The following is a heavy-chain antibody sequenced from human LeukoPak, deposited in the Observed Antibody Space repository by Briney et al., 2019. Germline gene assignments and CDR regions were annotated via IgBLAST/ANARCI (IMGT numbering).Heavy chain of an antibody. D-gene: IGHD3-3*01. CDR2: ISDSGGTT. CDR3: AEARGMWNGYLGFDY. Sequence: GGSLRLSCAASGFTFRSYAMSWVRQAPGKGLEWVSAISDSGGTTYYADSVKGRFTISRDNSKNTLYLQMNSLRAEDTAIYFCAEARGMWNGYLGFDYWGQGTLVTVSS. CDR1: GFTFRSYA. V-gene: IGHV3-23*01. J-gene: IGHJ4*02.